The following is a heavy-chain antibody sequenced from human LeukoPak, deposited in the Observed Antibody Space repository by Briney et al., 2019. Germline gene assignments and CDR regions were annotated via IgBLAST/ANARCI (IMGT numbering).Heavy chain of an antibody. CDR3: AKDLYLGYCSSTSCPRFDP. J-gene: IGHJ5*02. D-gene: IGHD2-2*01. V-gene: IGHV3-23*01. Sequence: GGSLRLSCAASGFTFSSYAMSWVRQAPGKGLEWVSAISGSGGSTYYADSVKGRFTISRDNSKNTLYLQMNSLRAEDTAVYYCAKDLYLGYCSSTSCPRFDPWGQGTLVTVSS. CDR2: ISGSGGST. CDR1: GFTFSSYA.